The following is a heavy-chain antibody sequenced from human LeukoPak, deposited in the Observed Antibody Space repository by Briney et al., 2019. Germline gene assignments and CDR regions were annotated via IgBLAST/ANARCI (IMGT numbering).Heavy chain of an antibody. CDR2: ISGSGGST. J-gene: IGHJ4*02. V-gene: IGHV3-23*01. D-gene: IGHD5-12*01. CDR1: GFTFSSYA. Sequence: GGSLRLSCAASGFTFSSYAMSWVRQAPGKGLEWVSAISGSGGSTYYADSVKGRFTISKDNAKNSLYLQMNSLRAEDTAVYYCARDPKWLDYWGQETLVTVPS. CDR3: ARDPKWLDY.